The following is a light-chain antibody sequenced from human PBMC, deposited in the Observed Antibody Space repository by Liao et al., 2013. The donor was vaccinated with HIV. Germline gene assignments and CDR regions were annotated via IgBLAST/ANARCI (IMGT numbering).Light chain of an antibody. Sequence: SYVLTQPPSVSVAPGETARITCGGDNIGSKSVHWYQQKPGQAPVVVIYNDGDRPSGIPERFSASNSGDTATLTISGTQATDEADYYCQAWDTTTVVFGGGTKLTVL. J-gene: IGLJ2*01. CDR2: NDG. V-gene: IGLV3-21*01. CDR1: NIGSKS. CDR3: QAWDTTTVV.